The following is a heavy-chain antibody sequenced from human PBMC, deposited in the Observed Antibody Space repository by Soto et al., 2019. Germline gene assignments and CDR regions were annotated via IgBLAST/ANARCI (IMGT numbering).Heavy chain of an antibody. D-gene: IGHD3-22*01. J-gene: IGHJ4*01. V-gene: IGHV4-59*01. CDR1: GASISSYY. CDR2: IYYSGST. CDR3: ARVGESPYYDSSGYYAY. Sequence: PSETLSLTCTVSGASISSYYCSWIRHPPGKGLEWIGYIYYSGSTNYNPSLKSRVTISVDTSKNQFSLKLSSVTAADTAVYYCARVGESPYYDSSGYYAYWGHGTLVTVS.